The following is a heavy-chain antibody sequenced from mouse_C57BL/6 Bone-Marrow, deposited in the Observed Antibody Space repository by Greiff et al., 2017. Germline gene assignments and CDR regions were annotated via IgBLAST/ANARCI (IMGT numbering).Heavy chain of an antibody. CDR1: GYTFTDYY. J-gene: IGHJ2*01. D-gene: IGHD1-1*01. V-gene: IGHV1-19*01. CDR2: INPYNGGT. Sequence: VQLQQSGPVLVKPGASVKMSCTASGYTFTDYYMNWVKQSHGKSLEWIGVINPYNGGTSYNQKFKGKATLTVDKSSSTAYMELNSLTSEDSAVYYCARSDGSSYDDYWGQGNTLTVSS. CDR3: ARSDGSSYDDY.